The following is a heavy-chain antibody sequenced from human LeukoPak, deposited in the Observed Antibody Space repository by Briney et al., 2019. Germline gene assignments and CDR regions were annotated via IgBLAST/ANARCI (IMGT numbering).Heavy chain of an antibody. Sequence: ASVTVSCKASGYTFTGYYVHWVRQAPGQGFEWMGWINPISGGTNYAQKFQGRVTMTRDTSISTAYMELSRLRSDDTAVYYCARNLVRGNYGMFDYWGQGTLVTVSS. CDR1: GYTFTGYY. J-gene: IGHJ4*02. D-gene: IGHD1-26*01. V-gene: IGHV1-2*02. CDR2: INPISGGT. CDR3: ARNLVRGNYGMFDY.